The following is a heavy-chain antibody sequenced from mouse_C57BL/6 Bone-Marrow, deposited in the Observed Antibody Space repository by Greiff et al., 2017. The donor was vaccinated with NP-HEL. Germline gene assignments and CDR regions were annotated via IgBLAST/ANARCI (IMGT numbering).Heavy chain of an antibody. D-gene: IGHD1-1*01. CDR1: GYTFTSYW. CDR2: IYPGSGST. V-gene: IGHV1-55*01. J-gene: IGHJ2*01. Sequence: QVQLQQPGAELVKPGASVKMSCKASGYTFTSYWITWVKQRPGQGLEWIGDIYPGSGSTNYNEKFKSKATLTVDTSSSTAYMQLSSLTSEDSAVYYCARAYGSSYGVDYWGQGTTLTVSS. CDR3: ARAYGSSYGVDY.